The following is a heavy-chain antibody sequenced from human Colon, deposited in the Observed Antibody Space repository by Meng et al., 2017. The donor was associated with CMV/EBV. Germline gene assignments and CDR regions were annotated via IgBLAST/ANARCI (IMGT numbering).Heavy chain of an antibody. CDR2: ITYDGSAT. V-gene: IGHV3-30*02. CDR1: GFIFSNSG. Sequence: GESLKISCAASGFIFSNSGLHWVRQAPGKGLEWVAFITYDGSATKYVDSVKGRSTISRDNSKNMVFLEINSLRYEDSAVYYCAKDGGGPARPFEFWGQGTLVTVSS. CDR3: AKDGGGPARPFEF. D-gene: IGHD2-2*01. J-gene: IGHJ1*01.